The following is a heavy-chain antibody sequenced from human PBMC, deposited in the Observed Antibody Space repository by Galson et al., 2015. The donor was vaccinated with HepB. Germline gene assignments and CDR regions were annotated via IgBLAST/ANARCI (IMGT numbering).Heavy chain of an antibody. D-gene: IGHD2-2*01. V-gene: IGHV3-30-3*01. CDR1: GFTFSSYA. CDR2: ISYDGSNK. CDR3: ARGVVVVPAHSDAFDI. Sequence: LRLSCAASGFTFSSYAMHWVRQAPGKGLEWVAVISYDGSNKYYADSVKGRFTISRDNSKNTLYLQMNSLRAEDTAVYYCARGVVVVPAHSDAFDIWGQGTMVTVSS. J-gene: IGHJ3*02.